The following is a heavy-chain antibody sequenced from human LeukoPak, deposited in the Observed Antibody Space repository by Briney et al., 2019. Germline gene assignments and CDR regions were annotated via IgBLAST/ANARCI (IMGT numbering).Heavy chain of an antibody. J-gene: IGHJ5*02. CDR2: INAGNGNT. D-gene: IGHD2-2*01. CDR3: ARDPCSSSSCYYNWFDP. V-gene: IGHV1-3*01. Sequence: ASVKVSCKASGYTFTSYAMHWVRQAPGQRREWMGWINAGNGNTKYSQKFQGRVTITRDTSASTAYMELSRLRSEDTAVYYCARDPCSSSSCYYNWFDPWGQGTLVTVSS. CDR1: GYTFTSYA.